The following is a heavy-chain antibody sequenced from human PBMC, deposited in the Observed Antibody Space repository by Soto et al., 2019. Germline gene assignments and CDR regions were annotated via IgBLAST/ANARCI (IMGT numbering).Heavy chain of an antibody. D-gene: IGHD6-6*01. CDR2: ISYDGSNK. J-gene: IGHJ4*02. CDR1: GFTFSSYA. Sequence: QVQLVESRGGVVQPGRSLRLSCAASGFTFSSYAMHWVRQAPGKGLEWVAVISYDGSNKYYADSVKGRFTISRDNSKNTLYLQMNSLRAEDTAVYYCAREYSSSVVDYWGQGTLVTVSS. V-gene: IGHV3-30-3*01. CDR3: AREYSSSVVDY.